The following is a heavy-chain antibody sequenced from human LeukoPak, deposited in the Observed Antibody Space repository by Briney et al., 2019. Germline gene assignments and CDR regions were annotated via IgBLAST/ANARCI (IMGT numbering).Heavy chain of an antibody. D-gene: IGHD1-26*01. V-gene: IGHV1-69*02. CDR3: ARGGSDGGLDY. CDR1: GGTFRSYT. J-gene: IGHJ4*02. CDR2: IIPILGIA. Sequence: SVKVSCKASGGTFRSYTISWVRQAPGQGLEWMGRIIPILGIANYAQKFQGRVTITADKSTSTAYMELSSLRSEDTAVCYCARGGSDGGLDYWGQGTLVTVSS.